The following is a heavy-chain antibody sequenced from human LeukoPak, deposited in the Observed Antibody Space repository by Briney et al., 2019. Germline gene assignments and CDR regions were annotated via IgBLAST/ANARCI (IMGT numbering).Heavy chain of an antibody. J-gene: IGHJ4*02. CDR1: GYTFTGYY. D-gene: IGHD3-22*01. CDR2: INPNSGGT. CDR3: ARGPQGHMIVVSPDY. Sequence: ASVKVSCKASGYTFTGYYMHWVRQAPGQGLEWMGWINPNSGGTNYAQKFQGRVTMTRDTSISTAYMELSRLRSEDTAVYYCARGPQGHMIVVSPDYWGQGTLVTVSS. V-gene: IGHV1-2*02.